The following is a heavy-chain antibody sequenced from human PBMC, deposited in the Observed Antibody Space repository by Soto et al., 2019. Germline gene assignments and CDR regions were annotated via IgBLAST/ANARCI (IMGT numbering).Heavy chain of an antibody. CDR2: IYYSGST. D-gene: IGHD2-15*01. CDR3: ARALRRGGSQPTSNWYFDL. V-gene: IGHV4-31*03. J-gene: IGHJ2*01. Sequence: QVQLQESGPGLVKPSQTLSLTCTVSGGSISSGGYYWSWIRQHPGKGLEWIGYIYYSGSTYYNPSLKSRVTISVDTSKNQFSLKLSSVTAADTAVYYCARALRRGGSQPTSNWYFDLWGRGTLVTVSS. CDR1: GGSISSGGYY.